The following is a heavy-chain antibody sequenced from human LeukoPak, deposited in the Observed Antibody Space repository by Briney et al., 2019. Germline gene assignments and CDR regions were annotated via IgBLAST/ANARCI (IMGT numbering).Heavy chain of an antibody. J-gene: IGHJ4*02. CDR1: GLTFTTYG. CDR3: ARPRDILTGYYRPNFDY. Sequence: GGSLRLSCAASGLTFTTYGMSWVRQAPGKGLEWVSAISGSGGSTYYADSVKGRFTISRDNSKNTLYLQMNSLRAEDTAVYYCARPRDILTGYYRPNFDYWGQGTLVTVSS. V-gene: IGHV3-23*01. CDR2: ISGSGGST. D-gene: IGHD3-9*01.